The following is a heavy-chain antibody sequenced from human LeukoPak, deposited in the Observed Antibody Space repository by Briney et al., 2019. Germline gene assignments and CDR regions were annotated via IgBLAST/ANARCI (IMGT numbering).Heavy chain of an antibody. CDR2: IKQDGSEK. V-gene: IGHV3-7*01. D-gene: IGHD6-13*01. Sequence: PGGSLRLSCAASGFTFSSYWMSWVRQAPGKGLEWVANIKQDGSEKYYVDSVKGRFTISRGNAKNSLYLQMNSLRAEDTAVYYCARPGIARYYYGMDVWGQGTTVTVSS. CDR3: ARPGIARYYYGMDV. J-gene: IGHJ6*02. CDR1: GFTFSSYW.